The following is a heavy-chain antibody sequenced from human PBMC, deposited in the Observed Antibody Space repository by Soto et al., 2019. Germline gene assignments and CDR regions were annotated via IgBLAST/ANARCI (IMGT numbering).Heavy chain of an antibody. CDR3: AKDSIGIQLWRYYFDY. D-gene: IGHD5-18*01. V-gene: IGHV3-23*01. J-gene: IGHJ4*02. Sequence: GSLRLSCAASGFTFSSYAMSWVRQAPGKGLEWVSAISGSGGSTYYADSVKGRFTISRDNSKNTLYLQMNSLRAEDTAVYYCAKDSIGIQLWRYYFDYWGQGTLVTVSP. CDR1: GFTFSSYA. CDR2: ISGSGGST.